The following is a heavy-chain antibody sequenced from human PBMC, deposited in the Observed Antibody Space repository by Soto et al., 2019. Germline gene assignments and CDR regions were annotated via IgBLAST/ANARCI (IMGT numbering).Heavy chain of an antibody. CDR2: ISCNSSSI. CDR3: AKDNSPMATPYYFDY. V-gene: IGHV3-9*01. CDR1: GFTFDDYA. Sequence: EVQLVESGGGLVQPGRSLRLSCAASGFTFDDYAMHWVRQAPGKGLEWVSGISCNSSSIGYAGSVKGRFTISRDTAKNSLYLQMNSLRAEDTAVYYCAKDNSPMATPYYFDYWGQGTMVTVSS. J-gene: IGHJ4*02. D-gene: IGHD5-18*01.